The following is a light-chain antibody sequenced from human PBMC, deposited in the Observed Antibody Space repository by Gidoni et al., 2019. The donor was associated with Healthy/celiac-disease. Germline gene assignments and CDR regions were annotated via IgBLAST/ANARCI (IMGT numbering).Light chain of an antibody. Sequence: ELVFTQSPGTLSLSPGERATLSCRASQSVSSSYLAWYQQKPGQAPRLLIYGASSRATGIPDRFSGSGSGTDFTLTISRLEPEVFAVYYCQQDGSSPRVTFGGXTKVEIK. CDR3: QQDGSSPRVT. J-gene: IGKJ4*01. CDR1: QSVSSSY. CDR2: GAS. V-gene: IGKV3-20*01.